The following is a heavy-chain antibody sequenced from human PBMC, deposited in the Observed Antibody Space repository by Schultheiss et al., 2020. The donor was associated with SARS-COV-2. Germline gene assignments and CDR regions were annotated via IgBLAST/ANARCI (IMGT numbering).Heavy chain of an antibody. Sequence: SQTLSLTCAVYGGSFSDYSWSWIRQPPGEGLEWIGEIHDSGSSNYNPSLKSRVTISVDTSKNQFSLKLTSLTAADTAIYYCARGNDFVYFFDSWGQGTLVTVSS. CDR3: ARGNDFVYFFDS. CDR2: IHDSGSS. D-gene: IGHD3-3*01. V-gene: IGHV4-34*01. J-gene: IGHJ4*02. CDR1: GGSFSDYS.